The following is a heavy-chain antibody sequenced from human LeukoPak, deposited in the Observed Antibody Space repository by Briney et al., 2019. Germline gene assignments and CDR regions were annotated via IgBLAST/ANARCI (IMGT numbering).Heavy chain of an antibody. V-gene: IGHV3-30*03. J-gene: IGHJ1*01. D-gene: IGHD6-19*01. CDR1: GFTFSSYG. Sequence: GGSLRLSCTASGFTFSSYGMHWVRQAPGKGLEWVAVISYDGSNKYYADSVKGRFTISRDNSKNTLYLQMNSLRAEDTAVYYCARTAGIVVAGYPEYFQHWGQGTLVTVSS. CDR2: ISYDGSNK. CDR3: ARTAGIVVAGYPEYFQH.